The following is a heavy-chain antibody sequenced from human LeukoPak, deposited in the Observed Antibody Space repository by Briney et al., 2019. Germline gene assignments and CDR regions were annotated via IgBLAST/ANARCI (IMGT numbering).Heavy chain of an antibody. CDR2: ISSSGSTI. CDR3: ARDEWGDAFDI. J-gene: IGHJ3*02. V-gene: IGHV3-11*04. CDR1: GFTFSDYY. D-gene: IGHD1-26*01. Sequence: GGSLRLSCAASGFTFSDYYMSWIRQAPGKRLEWVSYISSSGSTIYYADSVKGRFTISRDNAKNSLYLQMNSPRAEDTAVYYCARDEWGDAFDIWGQGTMVTVFS.